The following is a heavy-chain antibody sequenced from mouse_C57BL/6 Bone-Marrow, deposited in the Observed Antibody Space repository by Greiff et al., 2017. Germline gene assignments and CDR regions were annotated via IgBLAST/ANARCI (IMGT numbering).Heavy chain of an antibody. CDR3: ARYYDYDLYFDY. CDR1: GYTFTSYW. Sequence: VQLQQPGAELVKPGASVKLSCKASGYTFTSYWMHWVKQRPGQGLEWIGMINPNSGSTNYNEKFKSKATLTVDKSSSTAYMQLSSLTSEDSAVYYCARYYDYDLYFDYWGQGTTLTVSS. D-gene: IGHD2-4*01. V-gene: IGHV1-64*01. J-gene: IGHJ2*01. CDR2: INPNSGST.